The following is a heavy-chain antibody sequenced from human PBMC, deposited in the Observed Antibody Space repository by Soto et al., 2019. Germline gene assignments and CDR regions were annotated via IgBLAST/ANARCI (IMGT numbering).Heavy chain of an antibody. CDR1: GFTFSDHY. V-gene: IGHV3-72*01. D-gene: IGHD3-22*01. J-gene: IGHJ4*02. Sequence: HPGGSLRLSCAASGFTFSDHYMDWVRQAPGKGLEWVGRTRNKANSYTTEYAASVKGRFTISRDDSKNSLYLQMNSLKTEDTAVYYCARPYYDSSGYYYYFDYWGQGTLVTVSS. CDR3: ARPYYDSSGYYYYFDY. CDR2: TRNKANSYTT.